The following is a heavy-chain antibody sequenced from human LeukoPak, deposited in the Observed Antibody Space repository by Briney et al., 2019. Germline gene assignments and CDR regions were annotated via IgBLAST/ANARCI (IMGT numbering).Heavy chain of an antibody. V-gene: IGHV3-23*01. J-gene: IGHJ5*02. CDR3: ARVRLSGSSWYVDWFDP. Sequence: GGSLRLSCTASGFTFSAYAMMWVRQAPGKGPEWVSAIRGGGTSEFYADSVKGRFRISRDNSKDTLFLQMNSLRAEDTAVYYCARVRLSGSSWYVDWFDPWGQGTLVTVSS. CDR2: IRGGGTSE. D-gene: IGHD6-13*01. CDR1: GFTFSAYA.